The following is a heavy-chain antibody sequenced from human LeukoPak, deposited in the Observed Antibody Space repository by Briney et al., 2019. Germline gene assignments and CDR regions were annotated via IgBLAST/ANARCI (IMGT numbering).Heavy chain of an antibody. Sequence: GGSLRLSCAASGFTFSSYGIHWVRQAPGKGLEWVTFIGYDGRNKYYADSVKGRFTISRDNSKNTLYLQMNSLRAEDTAVYYCARDEGSGWYEAFDIWGQGTMVTVSS. J-gene: IGHJ3*02. CDR1: GFTFSSYG. V-gene: IGHV3-30*02. D-gene: IGHD6-19*01. CDR3: ARDEGSGWYEAFDI. CDR2: IGYDGRNK.